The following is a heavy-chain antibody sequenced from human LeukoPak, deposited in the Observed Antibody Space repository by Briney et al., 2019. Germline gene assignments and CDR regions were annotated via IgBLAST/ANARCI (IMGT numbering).Heavy chain of an antibody. CDR1: GGSISSGGYS. CDR3: ARGYCSGGSCYPARH. V-gene: IGHV4-30-2*05. D-gene: IGHD2-15*01. CDR2: IYHSGST. Sequence: SQTLSLTCAVSGGSISSGGYSWSWIRQPPGKGLEWIGYIYHSGSTYYNPSLKSRVTISVDTSRNQFSLKLSSITAADTAVYYCARGYCSGGSCYPARHWGQGTLVIVSS. J-gene: IGHJ4*02.